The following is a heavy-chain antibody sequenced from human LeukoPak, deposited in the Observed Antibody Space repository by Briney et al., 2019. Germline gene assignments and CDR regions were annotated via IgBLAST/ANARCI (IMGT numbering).Heavy chain of an antibody. CDR2: ISASDGAT. V-gene: IGHV1-18*01. D-gene: IGHD4-17*01. CDR1: GYSFSIYG. Sequence: ASVKVSCKASGYSFSIYGITWARQAPGQGLEYLGWISASDGATNYAQKVQDRVTMTTDTSTSTAYLELRSLRSEDTAVYYCARCGAAVTTHFSHWGQGTLVTVSS. J-gene: IGHJ4*02. CDR3: ARCGAAVTTHFSH.